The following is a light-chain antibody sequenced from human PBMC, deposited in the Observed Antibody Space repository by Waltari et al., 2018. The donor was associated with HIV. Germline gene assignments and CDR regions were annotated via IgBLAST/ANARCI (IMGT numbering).Light chain of an antibody. V-gene: IGLV2-23*02. CDR2: DVS. CDR3: CSYAGSSTVV. CDR1: SSDVGGYNY. J-gene: IGLJ2*01. Sequence: QSITISCTGTSSDVGGYNYVSWYQQHPGKAPKLMIYDVSKRPSGVSNRFSGSKSGNTASLTISGLQAEDEADYYCCSYAGSSTVVFGGGTKLTVL.